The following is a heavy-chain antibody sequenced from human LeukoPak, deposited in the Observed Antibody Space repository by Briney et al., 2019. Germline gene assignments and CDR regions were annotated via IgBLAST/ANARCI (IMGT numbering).Heavy chain of an antibody. D-gene: IGHD2/OR15-2a*01. Sequence: GASVKVSCKASGYTFTSYDINWVRQATGQGLEWMGWINPNSGGTNYAQKFQGRVTMTRDTSISTAYMELSRLRSDDTAVYYCARANFRPKLLWGKEGAFDIWGQGTMVTVSS. V-gene: IGHV1-2*02. J-gene: IGHJ3*02. CDR3: ARANFRPKLLWGKEGAFDI. CDR1: GYTFTSYD. CDR2: INPNSGGT.